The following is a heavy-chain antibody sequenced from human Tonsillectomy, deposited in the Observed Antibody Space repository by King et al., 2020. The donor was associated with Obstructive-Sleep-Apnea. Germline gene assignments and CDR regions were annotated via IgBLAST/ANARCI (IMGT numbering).Heavy chain of an antibody. V-gene: IGHV4-59*01. Sequence: QLQESGPGLVKPSETLSLTCTVSGDSINTYYWSWLRQSPEKVLEWIGYIYVTAGTIYNPSLKSRVTKSADASRNQFSLTLTSVTAADTAVYYCARHQSAAYYFDSSGYPRPIDRWGQGALVTVSS. D-gene: IGHD3-22*01. CDR1: GDSINTYY. CDR2: IYVTAGT. CDR3: ARHQSAAYYFDSSGYPRPIDR. J-gene: IGHJ5*02.